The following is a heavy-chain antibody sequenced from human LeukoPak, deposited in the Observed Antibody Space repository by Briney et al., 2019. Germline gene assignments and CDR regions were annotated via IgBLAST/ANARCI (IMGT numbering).Heavy chain of an antibody. CDR3: AKDPTGYYYDSSGYYHMAAYFDY. Sequence: GGSLRLSCAASGFTVSSNYMSWVRQAPGKGLEWVSAISGSGGSTYYADSVKGRFTISRDNSKNTLYLQMNSLRAEDTAVYYCAKDPTGYYYDSSGYYHMAAYFDYWGQGTLVTVSS. D-gene: IGHD3-22*01. V-gene: IGHV3-23*01. CDR1: GFTVSSNY. J-gene: IGHJ4*02. CDR2: ISGSGGST.